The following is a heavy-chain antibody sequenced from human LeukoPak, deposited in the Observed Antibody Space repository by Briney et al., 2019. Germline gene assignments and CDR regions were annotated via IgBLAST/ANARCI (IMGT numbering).Heavy chain of an antibody. D-gene: IGHD6-6*01. CDR3: ARHVATPDSSSSGWFDP. V-gene: IGHV4-4*02. CDR1: GGSISSSNW. CDR2: IYHSGST. J-gene: IGHJ5*02. Sequence: SGTLSLTCAVSGGSISSSNWWSWVRQPPGKGLEWIGEIYHSGSTNYNPSLKSRVTISVDTSKNQFSLKLSSVTAADTAVYYCARHVATPDSSSSGWFDPWGQGTLVTVSS.